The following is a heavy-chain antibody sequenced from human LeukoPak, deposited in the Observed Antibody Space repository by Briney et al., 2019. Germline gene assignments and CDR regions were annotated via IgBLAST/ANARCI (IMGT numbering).Heavy chain of an antibody. CDR1: GFTFTTYA. J-gene: IGHJ4*02. CDR2: ISNSGDST. V-gene: IGHV3-23*01. Sequence: GGSLRRSCAASGFTFTTYAMSWVRQAPGEGLEWVSGISNSGDSTYYSDSLKGRFTISRDNSKNTLHLQMSNLRADDTALYYCVKDRCDGTTCPEVWGQGTLVTVSS. D-gene: IGHD2-2*01. CDR3: VKDRCDGTTCPEV.